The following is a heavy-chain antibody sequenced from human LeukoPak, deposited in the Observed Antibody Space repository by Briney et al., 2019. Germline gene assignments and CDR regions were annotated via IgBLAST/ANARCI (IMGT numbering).Heavy chain of an antibody. CDR2: ISWNSGSI. Sequence: GRSLRLSCAASGFTFDDYAMHWVRQAPGKGLEWVSGISWNSGSIGYADSVKGRFTISRDNAKNSLYLQMNSLRAEDTALYYCAKDMDYYGSGDYWGQGTLVTVSS. D-gene: IGHD3-10*01. V-gene: IGHV3-9*01. CDR1: GFTFDDYA. CDR3: AKDMDYYGSGDY. J-gene: IGHJ4*02.